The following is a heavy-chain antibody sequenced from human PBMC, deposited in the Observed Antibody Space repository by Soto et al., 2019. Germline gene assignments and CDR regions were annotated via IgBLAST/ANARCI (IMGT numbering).Heavy chain of an antibody. CDR1: GGSISSSSYY. CDR3: ARRDLARTTDAFDI. V-gene: IGHV4-39*01. J-gene: IGHJ3*02. Sequence: QLQLQESGPGLVKPSETLSLTCTVSGGSISSSSYYWGWIRQPPGKGLDWIGSIYYSGSTYYNPSLKRRVTISVDTSKNQCSLKLSSVTAADTAVYYCARRDLARTTDAFDIWGQGTMVTVSS. CDR2: IYYSGST. D-gene: IGHD1-1*01.